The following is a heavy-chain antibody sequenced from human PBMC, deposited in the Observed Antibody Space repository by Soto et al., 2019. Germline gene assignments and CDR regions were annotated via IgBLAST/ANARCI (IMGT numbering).Heavy chain of an antibody. Sequence: SETLSLTCTVSGGSISSSSYYWGWIRQPPGKGLEWIGSIYYSGSTYYNPSLKSRITINPDTSRNQFSLHLSSVTPEDTALYYCTRDQVGSPGDYWSQGILVTVSS. CDR2: IYYSGST. CDR3: TRDQVGSPGDY. CDR1: GGSISSSSYY. D-gene: IGHD1-26*01. V-gene: IGHV4-39*02. J-gene: IGHJ4*02.